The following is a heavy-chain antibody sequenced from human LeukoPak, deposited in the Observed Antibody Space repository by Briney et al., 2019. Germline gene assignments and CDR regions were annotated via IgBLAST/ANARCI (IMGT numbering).Heavy chain of an antibody. Sequence: SQTLSLTCAISGDSVSSKSASWNWIGQSPSRGLEWLGRTYSRSKWFNDYAISVKSRITINPDTSKNQFSLHLTSVTPDDTAVYYCARGTGGLDHWGQGTLVTVSS. CDR2: TYSRSKWFN. CDR1: GDSVSSKSAS. D-gene: IGHD3/OR15-3a*01. V-gene: IGHV6-1*01. CDR3: ARGTGGLDH. J-gene: IGHJ4*02.